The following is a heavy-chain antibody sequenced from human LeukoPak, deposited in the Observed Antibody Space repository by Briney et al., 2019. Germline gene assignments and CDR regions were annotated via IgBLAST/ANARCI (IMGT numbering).Heavy chain of an antibody. CDR1: GFTVSGNY. V-gene: IGHV3-53*01. D-gene: IGHD6-19*01. CDR3: ARAGVYSSGPNDY. CDR2: IYSGGST. Sequence: GGSLRLSCAASGFTVSGNYMSWVREAPGKGLERVSVIYSGGSTYYADSVKGRFTISRDNSKNTLYLQMNSLRAEDTAVYYCARAGVYSSGPNDYWGQGTLVTDPS. J-gene: IGHJ4*02.